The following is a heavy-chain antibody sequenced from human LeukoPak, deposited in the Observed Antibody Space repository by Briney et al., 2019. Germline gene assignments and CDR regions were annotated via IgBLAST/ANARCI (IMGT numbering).Heavy chain of an antibody. CDR3: ARDSDFGI. CDR1: GFTFSSYW. V-gene: IGHV3-74*01. Sequence: GGSLRLSCAASGFTFSSYWMHWVRQAPGKGLVWVSPIHSDGSSPSYADSVKGRVSIFRDNDKNTLYLQMNSLRAEDTAVYYCARDSDFGIWGQGTMVTVSS. CDR2: IHSDGSSP. J-gene: IGHJ3*02.